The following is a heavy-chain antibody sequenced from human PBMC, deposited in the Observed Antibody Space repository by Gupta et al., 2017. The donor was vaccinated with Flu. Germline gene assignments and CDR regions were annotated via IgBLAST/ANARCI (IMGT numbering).Heavy chain of an antibody. CDR3: ARDLSQWLRFEDNYNYYGMDV. CDR2: ISNSGTSL. J-gene: IGHJ6*02. D-gene: IGHD6-19*01. Sequence: EERLVESGGALVQPGGSLRLSCVASGFTFSRYEMNWVRQAPGKGLELVAYISNSGTSLFYADSVKGRFTISRDDSKNSLYLQMHTLRVEDTAIYYCARDLSQWLRFEDNYNYYGMDVWGQGTTVTVSS. V-gene: IGHV3-48*03. CDR1: GFTFSRYE.